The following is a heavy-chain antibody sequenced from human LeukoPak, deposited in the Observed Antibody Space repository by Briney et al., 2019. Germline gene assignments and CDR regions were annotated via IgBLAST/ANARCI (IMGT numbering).Heavy chain of an antibody. V-gene: IGHV4-31*03. CDR3: ARVYYGSGSYRNFDY. CDR1: GGSISSGGYY. CDR2: IFYSGNT. J-gene: IGHJ4*02. Sequence: SQTLSLTCTVSGGSISSGGYYWSWIRQHPGKGLEWIGYIFYSGNTYYIPSLKSRVTISVDTSKNQFSLNLSSVTAADTAVYYCARVYYGSGSYRNFDYWGQGTLVTVSS. D-gene: IGHD3-10*01.